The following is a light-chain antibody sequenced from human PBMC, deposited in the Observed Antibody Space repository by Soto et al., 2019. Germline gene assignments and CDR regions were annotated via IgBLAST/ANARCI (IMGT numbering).Light chain of an antibody. J-gene: IGLJ1*01. CDR1: SSDVGGYNY. Sequence: QSALTQPASVSGSPGQSITISCTGTSSDVGGYNYVSWYQQHPGKAPKLMIYAVTDRPSGVSSRFSGSKSGNTASLTISGLQAEDEADYYCSSYTSSTNYVFGTGTKVTVL. CDR2: AVT. CDR3: SSYTSSTNYV. V-gene: IGLV2-14*01.